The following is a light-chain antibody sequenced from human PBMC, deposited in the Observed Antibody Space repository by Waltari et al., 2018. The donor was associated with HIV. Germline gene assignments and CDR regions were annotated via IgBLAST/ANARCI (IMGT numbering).Light chain of an antibody. CDR1: ELAKKY. Sequence: SYDLTQPSSVSVSPGQTARITCPGSELAKKYARWFQQKPGQAPVLVIYRDSERPSGSPERFSGSSSGTTVTLSISGAQVEDEGDYFCYFAADNKAIFGGGTKLTVL. CDR2: RDS. J-gene: IGLJ2*01. V-gene: IGLV3-27*01. CDR3: YFAADNKAI.